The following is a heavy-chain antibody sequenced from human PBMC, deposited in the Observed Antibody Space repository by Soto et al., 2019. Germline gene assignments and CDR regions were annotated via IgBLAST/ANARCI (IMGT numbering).Heavy chain of an antibody. CDR2: IDPSGGST. D-gene: IGHD3-3*01. CDR3: ALITVLGVVPLDY. CDR1: GYTFTSYY. Sequence: ASVKVSCKASGYTFTSYYMHWVRQAPGQGLEGMGIIDPSGGSTSYAQKFQGRVTMTRDTSTSTVYMGLSSLRSEDTAVYYCALITVLGVVPLDYWGQGTLVTVSS. J-gene: IGHJ4*02. V-gene: IGHV1-46*01.